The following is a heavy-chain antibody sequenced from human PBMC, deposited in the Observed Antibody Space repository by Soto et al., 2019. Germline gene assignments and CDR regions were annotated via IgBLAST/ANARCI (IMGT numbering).Heavy chain of an antibody. D-gene: IGHD2-8*02. J-gene: IGHJ3*02. CDR2: IKQDGSEN. CDR1: GFTFSNYW. CDR3: ARDSGPRGYDAFDI. V-gene: IGHV3-7*04. Sequence: EVQVVESGGGLVQPGGSLRLSCAASGFTFSNYWMTWVRQAPGKGLEWVANIKQDGSENFYVDSVKGRFTLSRDNAKNSLYLQMNSLRAEDTAVYYCARDSGPRGYDAFDIWGQGTMVTVSS.